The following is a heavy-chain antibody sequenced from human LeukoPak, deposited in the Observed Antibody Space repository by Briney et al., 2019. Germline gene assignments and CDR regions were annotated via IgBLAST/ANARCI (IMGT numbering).Heavy chain of an antibody. D-gene: IGHD5-18*01. V-gene: IGHV1-69*01. Sequence: SVKVSCKASGGTFSSYAISWVRQAPGQGLGWMGGIIPIFGTANYARKFQGRVTITADESTSTAYMELSSLRSEDTAVYYCASSRGYSYGPGGGMDVWGQGTTVTVSS. CDR1: GGTFSSYA. CDR2: IIPIFGTA. J-gene: IGHJ6*02. CDR3: ASSRGYSYGPGGGMDV.